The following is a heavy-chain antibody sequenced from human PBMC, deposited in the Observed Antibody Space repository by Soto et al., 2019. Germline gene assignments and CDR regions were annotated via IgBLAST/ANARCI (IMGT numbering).Heavy chain of an antibody. Sequence: QVQLQESGPGLVKPSETLSLTCTVSGDSISSYYWSWVRQPPGQGLEWIAYIYNAETTDYNPSLKSRVTISIDMSKNQFSLKLTSVTAADTAVYYCARGRLGYCSGASCSFYPHAHDWYFDLWGRGTLLSVSS. CDR3: ARGRLGYCSGASCSFYPHAHDWYFDL. CDR2: IYNAETT. V-gene: IGHV4-59*01. CDR1: GDSISSYY. D-gene: IGHD2-15*01. J-gene: IGHJ2*01.